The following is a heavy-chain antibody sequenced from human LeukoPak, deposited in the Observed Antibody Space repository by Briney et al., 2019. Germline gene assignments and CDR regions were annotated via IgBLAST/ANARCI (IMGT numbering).Heavy chain of an antibody. CDR3: ARDHYRWTTRFDY. D-gene: IGHD3-16*02. Sequence: ASVKVSCKASVYTFTSYGISAVRQAPGQGLEWMGWISAYNGNTNYAQKLQGRVTLTTDTSTSTAYMELRSLRSDDTAVYYCARDHYRWTTRFDYWGQGTLVTVSS. J-gene: IGHJ4*02. V-gene: IGHV1-18*01. CDR2: ISAYNGNT. CDR1: VYTFTSYG.